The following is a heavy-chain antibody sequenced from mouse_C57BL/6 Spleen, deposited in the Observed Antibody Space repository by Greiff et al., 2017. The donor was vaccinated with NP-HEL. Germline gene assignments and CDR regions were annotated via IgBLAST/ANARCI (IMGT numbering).Heavy chain of an antibody. CDR2: INPNNGGT. D-gene: IGHD2-5*01. CDR3: ASGSNYKEDY. Sequence: VQLHQSGPELVKPGASVKISCKASGYTFTDYYMNWVKQSHGKSLEWIGDINPNNGGTSYNQKFKGKATLTVDKSSSTAYMELRSLTSEDSAGYYCASGSNYKEDYWGQGTTLTVSS. CDR1: GYTFTDYY. J-gene: IGHJ2*01. V-gene: IGHV1-26*01.